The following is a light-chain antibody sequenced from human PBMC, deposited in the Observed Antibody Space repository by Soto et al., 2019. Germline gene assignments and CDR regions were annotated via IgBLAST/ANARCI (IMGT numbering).Light chain of an antibody. J-gene: IGKJ2*01. Sequence: EIVLTQSPGTLSLSPGDRATLSCRASQSVSSNYLAWYQQKPGQAPRLLIYGASSRATGIPDRFSGSGSGTDFTLTISRLEPEDVAVYYCQQYGSSHMYTFGQGTKLEIK. CDR1: QSVSSNY. V-gene: IGKV3-20*01. CDR2: GAS. CDR3: QQYGSSHMYT.